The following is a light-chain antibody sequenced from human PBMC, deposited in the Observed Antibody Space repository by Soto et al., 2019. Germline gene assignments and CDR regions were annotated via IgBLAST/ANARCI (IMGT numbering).Light chain of an antibody. V-gene: IGKV2-28*01. Sequence: DIVMTQSPLSLPVTPGEPASISCRSSQSLLHYNGNNYLDWYLQKPGQSPQLLIYLGSNRASGVPYRFSGSGSGTDFTLKISRVEAEDVGVYYCMQALQTPLTFGQGTRLEIK. CDR2: LGS. CDR3: MQALQTPLT. CDR1: QSLLHYNGNNY. J-gene: IGKJ5*01.